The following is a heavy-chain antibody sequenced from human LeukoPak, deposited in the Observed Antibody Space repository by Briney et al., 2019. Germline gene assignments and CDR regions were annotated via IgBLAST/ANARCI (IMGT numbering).Heavy chain of an antibody. Sequence: SETLSLTCTVPGGSISSGGYYWSWIRQPPGKGLEWIGYIYHSGSTYYNPSLKSRVTISVDRSKNQFSLKLSSVTAADTAVYYCARTATPYYDFHWGQGTLVTVSS. CDR3: ARTATPYYDFH. CDR1: GGSISSGGYY. J-gene: IGHJ4*02. V-gene: IGHV4-30-2*01. CDR2: IYHSGST. D-gene: IGHD3-3*01.